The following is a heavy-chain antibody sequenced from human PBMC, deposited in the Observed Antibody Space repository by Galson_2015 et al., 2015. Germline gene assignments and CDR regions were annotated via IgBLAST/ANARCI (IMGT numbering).Heavy chain of an antibody. CDR1: GFSFSSYA. Sequence: SLRLSCAASGFSFSSYAMSWVRQAPGKGLEWVSSISAGDGSTFYAESVKGRFTISRDNSNNTLYLQMNSLRAEDTALYYCAKAGTASFYYYDMDVGGKGTTVTVSS. CDR3: AKAGTASFYYYDMDV. CDR2: ISAGDGST. V-gene: IGHV3-23*01. D-gene: IGHD2-21*02. J-gene: IGHJ6*03.